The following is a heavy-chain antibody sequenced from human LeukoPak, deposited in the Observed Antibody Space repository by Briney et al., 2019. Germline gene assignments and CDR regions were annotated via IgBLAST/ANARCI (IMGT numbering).Heavy chain of an antibody. CDR2: IHNSGST. D-gene: IGHD2-2*01. Sequence: KPSETLSLTCAVYVGSFSGYYWSWIRQPPRKGPEWIGFIHNSGSTKYNPSLMSRVTISVDTSKNQFSLKLSSVTAAETAVYYCARGGASSIPFDPWGQGTLVTVSS. CDR3: ARGGASSIPFDP. CDR1: VGSFSGYY. V-gene: IGHV4-34*11. J-gene: IGHJ5*02.